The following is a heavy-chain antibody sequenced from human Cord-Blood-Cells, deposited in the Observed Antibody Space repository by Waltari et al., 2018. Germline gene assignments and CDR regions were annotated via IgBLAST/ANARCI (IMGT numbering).Heavy chain of an antibody. Sequence: QVQLQESGPGLVKPSETLSLTCTVSGGSISSYYWSWIRQPPGKGLEWIGYIYYSGSTNSNPALESRVTISVDTSKNQFSLKLSSVTAADTAVYYCARDNGGWGQGTLVTVSS. CDR2: IYYSGST. D-gene: IGHD2-8*01. J-gene: IGHJ4*02. CDR1: GGSISSYY. V-gene: IGHV4-59*01. CDR3: ARDNGG.